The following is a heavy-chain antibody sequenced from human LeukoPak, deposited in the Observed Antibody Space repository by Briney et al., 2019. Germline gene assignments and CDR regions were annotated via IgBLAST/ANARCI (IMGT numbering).Heavy chain of an antibody. V-gene: IGHV4-61*02. CDR2: IYTSGST. D-gene: IGHD3-22*01. CDR3: ARGYYYDSSGYYYAPFDY. Sequence: SQTLSPTCTVSGGSISSGSYYWSWIRQPAGKGLEWIGRIYTSGSTNYNPSLKSRVTISVDTSKNQFSLKLSSVTAADTAVYYCARGYYYDSSGYYYAPFDYWGQGTLVTVSS. J-gene: IGHJ4*02. CDR1: GGSISSGSYY.